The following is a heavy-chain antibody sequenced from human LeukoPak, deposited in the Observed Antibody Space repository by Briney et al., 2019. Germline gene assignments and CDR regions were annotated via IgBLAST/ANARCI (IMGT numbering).Heavy chain of an antibody. CDR3: AKDRYSYAFEYSDS. Sequence: GRSLRLSCAASGFTFSSYGMHWVRQAPGKGLEWVAVISNDGSKKYYADSVKGRFTISRDNSKNTLSLQVSSLRAEDRAVYYCAKDRYSYAFEYSDSWGQGTLVTVSS. J-gene: IGHJ4*02. V-gene: IGHV3-30*18. CDR2: ISNDGSKK. D-gene: IGHD5-18*01. CDR1: GFTFSSYG.